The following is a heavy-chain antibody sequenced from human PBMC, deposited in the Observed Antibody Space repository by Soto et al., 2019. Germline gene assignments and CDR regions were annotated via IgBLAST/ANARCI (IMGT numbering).Heavy chain of an antibody. CDR3: ARDGLIGYCSGGSCTYYYYGMDA. V-gene: IGHV1-18*01. CDR2: ISAYNGNT. Sequence: QVQLVQSGAEVKKPGASVKVSCKASGYTFTSYGISWVRQAPGQGLEWMGWISAYNGNTNYAQELQGRVTMTTDTATSTAYMEPRSLRSDDTAVYYCARDGLIGYCSGGSCTYYYYGMDAWGQGTTVTVSS. J-gene: IGHJ6*02. CDR1: GYTFTSYG. D-gene: IGHD2-15*01.